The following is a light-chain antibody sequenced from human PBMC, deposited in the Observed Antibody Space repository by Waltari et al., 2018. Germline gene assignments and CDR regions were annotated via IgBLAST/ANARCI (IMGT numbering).Light chain of an antibody. CDR1: QTVFYNSDNKNY. J-gene: IGKJ1*01. CDR2: WAS. Sequence: DIVMTQSPDSLTVSLGERATINCKSSQTVFYNSDNKNYLSWYQQKPGQPPKLLIYWASTRESGVPDRFSGSGSGTDLDLTISDLQAEDVAVYFCQQYFDTPWTFGRGTKVEVK. CDR3: QQYFDTPWT. V-gene: IGKV4-1*01.